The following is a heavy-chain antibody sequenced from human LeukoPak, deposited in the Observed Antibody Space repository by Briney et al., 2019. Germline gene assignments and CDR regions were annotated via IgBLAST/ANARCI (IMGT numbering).Heavy chain of an antibody. D-gene: IGHD3-3*01. CDR1: GGTFSSYA. Sequence: ASVKVSCKASGGTFSSYAISWVRQAPGQGLEWMGWMNPNSGNTGYAQKFQGRVTMTRNTSISTAYMELSSLRSEDTAVYYCARVRITIFGVVYGMDVWGQGTTVTVSS. CDR2: MNPNSGNT. CDR3: ARVRITIFGVVYGMDV. V-gene: IGHV1-8*02. J-gene: IGHJ6*02.